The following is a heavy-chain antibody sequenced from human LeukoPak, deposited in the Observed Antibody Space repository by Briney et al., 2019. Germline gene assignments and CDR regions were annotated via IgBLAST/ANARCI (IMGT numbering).Heavy chain of an antibody. CDR3: ARRGWELRWVFDY. CDR2: IYYSGST. D-gene: IGHD1-26*01. Sequence: SETLSLTCTVSGGSISSYYWSWIRQPPGKGLEWIGYIYYSGSTNHNPSLKSRVTISVDTSKNQFSLKLSSVTAADTAVYYCARRGWELRWVFDYWGQGTLVTVSS. J-gene: IGHJ4*02. V-gene: IGHV4-59*08. CDR1: GGSISSYY.